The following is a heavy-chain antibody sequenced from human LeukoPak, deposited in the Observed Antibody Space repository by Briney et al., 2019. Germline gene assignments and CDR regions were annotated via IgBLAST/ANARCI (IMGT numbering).Heavy chain of an antibody. V-gene: IGHV3-21*01. Sequence: PGGSLRLSCAASGFTFSSYSMNWVRQAPGKGLEWVSFISSSSSYIYYADSVKGRFTISRDNAKNSLYLQMNSLRAEDTAVYYCARELNYYYDSKDVWGKGTTVTISS. J-gene: IGHJ6*04. CDR1: GFTFSSYS. CDR3: ARELNYYYDSKDV. D-gene: IGHD3-22*01. CDR2: ISSSSSYI.